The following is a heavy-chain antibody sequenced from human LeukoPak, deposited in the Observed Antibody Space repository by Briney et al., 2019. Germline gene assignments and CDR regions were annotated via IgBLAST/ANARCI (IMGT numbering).Heavy chain of an antibody. Sequence: GGSLRLSCAASGFTFSSYGMHWVRQAPGKGLEWVAVISYDGSNKYYADSVKGRFTISRDNSKNTLYLQMNSLRAEDTAVYYCVKDLIDWGQGTLVTVSS. CDR2: ISYDGSNK. CDR1: GFTFSSYG. V-gene: IGHV3-30*18. J-gene: IGHJ4*02. D-gene: IGHD3-22*01. CDR3: VKDLID.